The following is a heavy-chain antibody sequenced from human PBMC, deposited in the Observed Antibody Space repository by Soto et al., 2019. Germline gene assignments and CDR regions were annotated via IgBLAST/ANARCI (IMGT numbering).Heavy chain of an antibody. D-gene: IGHD4-17*01. CDR2: IYDSGST. J-gene: IGHJ2*01. CDR1: GGSISGGVGGLYY. CDR3: ASEVIPLTTDWYFDL. V-gene: IGHV4-30-4*01. Sequence: QLQLRESGPGLVKPSETLSLTCTVSGGSISGGVGGLYYWSWIRQPPGKGLEWIGYIYDSGSTYYNPSLKSRVSISVDTSKSHFSLRLSSVTAADTAVYYCASEVIPLTTDWYFDLWGRGTLVTVSS.